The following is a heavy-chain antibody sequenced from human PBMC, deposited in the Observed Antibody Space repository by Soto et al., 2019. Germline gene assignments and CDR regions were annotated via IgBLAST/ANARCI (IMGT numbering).Heavy chain of an antibody. CDR3: ARSPRRSYLREAMGFDP. D-gene: IGHD2-8*01. CDR2: INHSGST. J-gene: IGHJ5*02. V-gene: IGHV4-34*01. CDR1: GGSFSGYY. Sequence: SETLSLTCAVYGGSFSGYYWSWIRQPPGKGLEWIGEINHSGSTNYNPSLKSRVTISVDTSKNQFSLKLSSVTAADTAVYYCARSPRRSYLREAMGFDPWGQGTLVTVSS.